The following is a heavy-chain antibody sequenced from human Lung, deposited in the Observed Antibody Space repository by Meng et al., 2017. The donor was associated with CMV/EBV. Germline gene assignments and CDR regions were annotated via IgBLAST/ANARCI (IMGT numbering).Heavy chain of an antibody. CDR3: AREQIWQRLVLVGY. V-gene: IGHV1-18*01. CDR2: ISAYNGNT. CDR1: GCTFSSYG. Sequence: ASGCTFSSYGISWVRPAPGQELEGMGWISAYNGNTTYAQKLEGRVIMTTDTSSSTAYMELRSLRSDDTAVYYCAREQIWQRLVLVGYWGQGTLVTVSS. D-gene: IGHD6-19*01. J-gene: IGHJ4*02.